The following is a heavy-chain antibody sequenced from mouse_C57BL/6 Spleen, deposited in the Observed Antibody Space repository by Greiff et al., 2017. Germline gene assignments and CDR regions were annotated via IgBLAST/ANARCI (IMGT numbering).Heavy chain of an antibody. Sequence: QVQLQQSGAELARPGASVKLSCKASGYTFTSYGISWVKQRTGQGLEWIGEIYPRSGNTYYNEKFKGKATLTADKSSSTAYSELRSLTSEDSAVYFCARQGLTTVVATDFDDWGQGTTLTVSS. V-gene: IGHV1-81*01. CDR3: ARQGLTTVVATDFDD. CDR2: IYPRSGNT. D-gene: IGHD1-1*01. CDR1: GYTFTSYG. J-gene: IGHJ2*01.